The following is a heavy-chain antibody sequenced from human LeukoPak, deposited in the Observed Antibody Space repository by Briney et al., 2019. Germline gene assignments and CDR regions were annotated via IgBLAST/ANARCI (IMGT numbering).Heavy chain of an antibody. Sequence: GGSLRLSCATSGFTFSSYSMNWVRQAPGKGLEWVSSISSSSSYIYYADSVKGRFTISRDNAKNSLYLQMNSLRAEDTAVYYCAREGSSWPMDFDYWGQGTLVTVSS. CDR3: AREGSSWPMDFDY. CDR2: ISSSSSYI. J-gene: IGHJ4*02. D-gene: IGHD6-13*01. V-gene: IGHV3-21*01. CDR1: GFTFSSYS.